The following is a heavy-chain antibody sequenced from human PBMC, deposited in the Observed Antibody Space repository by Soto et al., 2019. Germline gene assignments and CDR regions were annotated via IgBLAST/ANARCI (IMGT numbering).Heavy chain of an antibody. CDR1: GYTFNRYA. J-gene: IGHJ6*02. CDR3: ARLYYYDTSGYYYVEDF. V-gene: IGHV1-18*01. Sequence: GASVKVSCKASGYTFNRYAFSWVRQAPGQGLEWMGWISAYNGNTNYAQKFQGRVTMTTDTSTSTAYMELRSLRSDDTAVYYCARLYYYDTSGYYYVEDFWG. D-gene: IGHD3-22*01. CDR2: ISAYNGNT.